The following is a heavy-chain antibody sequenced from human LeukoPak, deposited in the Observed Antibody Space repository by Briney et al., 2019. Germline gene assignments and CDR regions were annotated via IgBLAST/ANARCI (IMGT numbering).Heavy chain of an antibody. J-gene: IGHJ3*02. CDR3: AQRYYYDSSGYLDVFDI. Sequence: VASVKVSCKASGYTFTSYYMHWVRQAPGQGLEWMGIINPSGGSTSYAQKFQGRVTMTRDVSTSTVYMELSSLRSEDTAVYYCAQRYYYDSSGYLDVFDIWGQGTMVTVSS. CDR1: GYTFTSYY. CDR2: INPSGGST. V-gene: IGHV1-46*01. D-gene: IGHD3-22*01.